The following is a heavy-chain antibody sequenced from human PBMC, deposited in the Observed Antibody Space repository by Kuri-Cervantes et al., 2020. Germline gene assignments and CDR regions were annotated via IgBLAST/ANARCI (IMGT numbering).Heavy chain of an antibody. V-gene: IGHV3-74*01. CDR1: GFTFSSYW. D-gene: IGHD4-11*01. CDR3: ARVATNAFDI. CDR2: INSDGSST. J-gene: IGHJ3*02. Sequence: GESLKISCAASGFTFSSYWMHWVRQAPGKGLVWVSRINSDGSSTSYADSVKGRFTISRDNAKNTLYLQMNSLRAEDTAVYYCARVATNAFDIWGRGTMVTVSS.